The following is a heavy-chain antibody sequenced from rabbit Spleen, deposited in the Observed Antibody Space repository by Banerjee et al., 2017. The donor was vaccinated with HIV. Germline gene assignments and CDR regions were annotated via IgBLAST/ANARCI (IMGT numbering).Heavy chain of an antibody. Sequence: QSLEESGGGLVKPGASLTLTCKASGFSLSSSYWICWVRQAPGKGLEWIGCIDAVGSPNTYCARWAKGRFTISRTSSTTMTLQMTSLTAADTATYFCARDLAGVIGWNFSLWGPGTLVTVS. D-gene: IGHD4-1*01. J-gene: IGHJ4*01. V-gene: IGHV1S40*01. CDR3: ARDLAGVIGWNFSL. CDR2: IDAVGSPNT. CDR1: GFSLSSSYW.